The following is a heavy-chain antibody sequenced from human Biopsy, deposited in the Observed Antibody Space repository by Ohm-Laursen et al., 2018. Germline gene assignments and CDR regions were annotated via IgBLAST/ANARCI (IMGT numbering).Heavy chain of an antibody. V-gene: IGHV4-39*01. CDR3: ARHPTGFWFDP. J-gene: IGHJ5*02. Sequence: TLSLTCTVSGGSVSSNTNYWAWIRQPPGKGLEWIGSIFYSGIIYYNPSLKSRVSISVDTSKNHFSLNLNSVTAADTAVYYCARHPTGFWFDPWGQGTLVIVSS. CDR1: GGSVSSNTNY. CDR2: IFYSGII.